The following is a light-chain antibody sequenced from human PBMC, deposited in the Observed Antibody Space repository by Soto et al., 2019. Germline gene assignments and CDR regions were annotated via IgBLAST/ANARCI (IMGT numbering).Light chain of an antibody. CDR2: GAS. CDR1: QSVSSN. Sequence: EIVITQSPATLSVSPGERATLSCRSSQSVSSNLAWYQQKPGQAPRLVIYGASTRATGIPARFSGSGSGTEFTLTISSLQSEDFAFYYCQQYNNWPETFGQGTKVDI. V-gene: IGKV3-15*01. J-gene: IGKJ1*01. CDR3: QQYNNWPET.